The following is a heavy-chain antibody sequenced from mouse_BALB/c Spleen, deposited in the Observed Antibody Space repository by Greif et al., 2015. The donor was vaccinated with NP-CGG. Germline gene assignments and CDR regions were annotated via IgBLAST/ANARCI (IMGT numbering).Heavy chain of an antibody. J-gene: IGHJ4*01. Sequence: EVMLVESGGGLVQPKGSLKLSCAASGVTFNTYAMNWVRHAPGKGLEWLARIRSKSNNYATYYADSVKDRFTISRDESQSMLYLQPTNLKTEDTAMYYCTVVAAMDYWGQGTSATVSS. CDR3: TVVAAMDY. CDR2: IRSKSNNYAT. CDR1: GVTFNTYA. D-gene: IGHD1-1*01. V-gene: IGHV10-1*02.